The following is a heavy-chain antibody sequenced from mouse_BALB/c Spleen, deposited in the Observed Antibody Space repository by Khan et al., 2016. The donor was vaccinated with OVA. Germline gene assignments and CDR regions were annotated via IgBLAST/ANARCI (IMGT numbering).Heavy chain of an antibody. CDR3: ASVYVGDFDY. CDR1: GYSITSDYA. Sequence: EVELVESGPGLVKPSQSLSLTCTVTGYSITSDYAWNWIRQFPGNKLEWMGFISYSGNTKYNPSLKSRFSITRDKSKNQFFLQLNSVTTEDTATDYCASVYVGDFDYWGQGTSLTVSS. V-gene: IGHV3-2*02. CDR2: ISYSGNT. D-gene: IGHD1-1*01. J-gene: IGHJ2*02.